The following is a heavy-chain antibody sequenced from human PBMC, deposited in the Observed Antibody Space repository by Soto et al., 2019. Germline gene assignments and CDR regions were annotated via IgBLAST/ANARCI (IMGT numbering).Heavy chain of an antibody. CDR3: ARAVLPATAPFDY. V-gene: IGHV4-59*01. J-gene: IGHJ4*02. CDR1: GGSFSSYY. D-gene: IGHD2-2*01. CDR2: IYYSGST. Sequence: PSETLSLTCIVSGGSFSSYYWSWIRQPPGKGLEWIGYIYYSGSTNYNPSLKSRVTISVDTSKNQFSLKLSSVTAADTAVYYCARAVLPATAPFDYWGQGTLVTVSS.